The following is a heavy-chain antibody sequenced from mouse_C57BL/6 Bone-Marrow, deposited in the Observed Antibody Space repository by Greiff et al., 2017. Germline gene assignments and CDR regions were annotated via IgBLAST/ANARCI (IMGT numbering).Heavy chain of an antibody. CDR2: IYPYNGVS. CDR1: GYSFTGYY. D-gene: IGHD1-1*01. J-gene: IGHJ1*03. CDR3: ARKILYYGSSYSYWYFDV. Sequence: EVQLQQSGPELVKPGASVKISCKASGYSFTGYYMHWVKQSHGNILDWIGYIYPYNGVSSYNQKFKGKATLTVDKSSSTAYMELRSLTSEDSAGYYCARKILYYGSSYSYWYFDVWGTGTTVTVSS. V-gene: IGHV1-31*01.